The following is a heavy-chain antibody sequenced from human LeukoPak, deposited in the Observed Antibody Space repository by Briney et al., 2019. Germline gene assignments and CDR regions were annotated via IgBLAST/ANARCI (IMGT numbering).Heavy chain of an antibody. Sequence: ASVKVSCKAPGYTFTSYDINWVRQATGQGLEWMGWMNPNSGNTGYAQKFQGRVTMTRNTSISTAYMELSSLRSEDTAVYYCARKVTTGYWFDPWGQGTLVTVSS. CDR1: GYTFTSYD. V-gene: IGHV1-8*01. CDR2: MNPNSGNT. J-gene: IGHJ5*02. CDR3: ARKVTTGYWFDP. D-gene: IGHD4-17*01.